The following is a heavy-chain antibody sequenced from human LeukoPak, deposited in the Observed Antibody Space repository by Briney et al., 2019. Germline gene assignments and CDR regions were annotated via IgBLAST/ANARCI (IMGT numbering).Heavy chain of an antibody. CDR2: IYHSGST. V-gene: IGHV4-38-2*01. D-gene: IGHD5-18*01. J-gene: IGHJ4*02. Sequence: PSETLSLTCAVSGYSISSGYYWGWIRQPPGKGLEWIGSIYHSGSTYYNPSLKSRVTISVDTSKNQFSLKLSSVTAADTAVYYCARKQFRGYSYGFDYWGQGTLVTVSS. CDR3: ARKQFRGYSYGFDY. CDR1: GYSISSGYY.